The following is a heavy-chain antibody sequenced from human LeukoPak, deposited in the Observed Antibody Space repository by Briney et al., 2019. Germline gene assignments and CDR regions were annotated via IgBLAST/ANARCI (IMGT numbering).Heavy chain of an antibody. Sequence: PSQTLSLTCTVSGGSISSGDYYWSWIRQPPGEGLEWLGYFYYSGSTYYNPSLKSRVTISVDTSKNQFSLKLSSVTAADTAVYYCAREDPSIPSLDYWGQGTLVTVSS. V-gene: IGHV4-30-4*01. D-gene: IGHD2-2*01. CDR1: GGSISSGDYY. CDR2: FYYSGST. J-gene: IGHJ4*02. CDR3: AREDPSIPSLDY.